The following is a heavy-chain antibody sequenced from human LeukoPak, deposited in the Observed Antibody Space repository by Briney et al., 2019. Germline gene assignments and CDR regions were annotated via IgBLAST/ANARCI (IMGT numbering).Heavy chain of an antibody. CDR2: ISGSGGST. CDR3: ARESPITIFGVVTPRFDP. D-gene: IGHD3-3*01. J-gene: IGHJ5*02. V-gene: IGHV3-23*01. Sequence: GGSLRLSCAASGFTFSSYAMSWVRQAPGKGLEWVSAISGSGGSTYYADSVKGRFTISRDNSKNTLYLQMNSLRAEDTAVYYCARESPITIFGVVTPRFDPWGQGTLVTVSS. CDR1: GFTFSSYA.